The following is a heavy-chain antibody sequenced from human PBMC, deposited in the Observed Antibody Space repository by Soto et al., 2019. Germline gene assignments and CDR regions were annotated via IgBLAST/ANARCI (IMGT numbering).Heavy chain of an antibody. Sequence: GGSLRLSCAASGFTFSNYGMHWVRQAPGKGLEWVAVISYDGSNKYYGDSVKGRFTISRDNFKNTLYLQMNSLRAEDTAVYYCAKDQELQPYYYYHGMDVWGQGITVTVSS. CDR3: AKDQELQPYYYYHGMDV. CDR1: GFTFSNYG. J-gene: IGHJ6*02. D-gene: IGHD1-7*01. CDR2: ISYDGSNK. V-gene: IGHV3-30*18.